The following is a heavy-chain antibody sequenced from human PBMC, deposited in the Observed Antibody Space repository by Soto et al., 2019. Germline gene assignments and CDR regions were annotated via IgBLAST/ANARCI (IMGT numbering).Heavy chain of an antibody. CDR3: ATAFCTDGGSCGFDY. CDR1: GGSISSYY. Sequence: SETLSLTCTVSGGSISSYYWSWIRQPPGKGLEWIGYIYYSGSTNYNPSLKSRVTISVDTSKNQFSLKLSSVTAADTAVYYCATAFCTDGGSCGFDYWGQGTLVTVSS. CDR2: IYYSGST. D-gene: IGHD2-8*01. J-gene: IGHJ4*02. V-gene: IGHV4-59*01.